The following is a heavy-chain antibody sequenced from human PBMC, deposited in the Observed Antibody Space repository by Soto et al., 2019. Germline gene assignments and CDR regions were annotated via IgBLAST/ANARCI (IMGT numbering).Heavy chain of an antibody. D-gene: IGHD2-2*01. J-gene: IGHJ6*02. CDR1: GYTFTSYG. CDR2: ISAYNGNT. CDR3: ARVVPAADYGMDV. V-gene: IGHV1-18*04. Sequence: WASVKVSCKASGYTFTSYGISWVRQASGQGLEWMGWISAYNGNTNYAQKLQGRVTMTTDTSTSTAYMELRSLRSDDTAVYYCARVVPAADYGMDVWGQGTTVTVPS.